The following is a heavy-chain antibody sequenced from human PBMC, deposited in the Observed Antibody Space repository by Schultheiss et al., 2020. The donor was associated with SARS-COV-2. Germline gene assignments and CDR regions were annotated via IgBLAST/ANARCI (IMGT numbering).Heavy chain of an antibody. J-gene: IGHJ3*02. CDR2: ISWNSGST. V-gene: IGHV3-9*01. CDR1: GFTFSSYS. D-gene: IGHD1-26*01. CDR3: AAELIVGAYGDAFDI. Sequence: GGSLRLSCAASGFTFSSYSMNWVRQAPGKGLEWFSGISWNSGSTGYADSIKGRFTISRDNAKNSLYLQMHSLRSEDTAVYYCAAELIVGAYGDAFDIWGQGTMVTVSS.